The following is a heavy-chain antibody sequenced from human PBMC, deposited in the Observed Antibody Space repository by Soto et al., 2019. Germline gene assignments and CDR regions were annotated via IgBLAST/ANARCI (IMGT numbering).Heavy chain of an antibody. D-gene: IGHD2-15*01. CDR2: IWYDGSNK. J-gene: IGHJ4*02. CDR3: ARDGYCSGGSCYSVPVFDY. Sequence: QVQLVESGGGVVQPGRSLRLSCAASGFTFSSYGMHWVRQAPGKGLEWVAVIWYDGSNKYYADSVKGRFTISRDNSKNTLYLQMNSLRAEYTAVYSCARDGYCSGGSCYSVPVFDYWGQGTLVTVSS. CDR1: GFTFSSYG. V-gene: IGHV3-33*01.